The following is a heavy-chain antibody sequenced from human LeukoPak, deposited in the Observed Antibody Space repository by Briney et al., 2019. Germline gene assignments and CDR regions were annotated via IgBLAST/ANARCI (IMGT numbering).Heavy chain of an antibody. CDR3: ARYVPPEGADDCGSYYYGLDV. Sequence: SETLSLTCTVSGGAINTYYWSWIRQSPGKGLEWIGCSNYRGLTFIPSFKRRVSISIDSSTNKFDLKMTSVPPADTAVYYCARYVPPEGADDCGSYYYGLDVWGQGRTVTVSS. V-gene: IGHV4-59*01. D-gene: IGHD1-26*01. J-gene: IGHJ6*02. CDR1: GGAINTYY. CDR2: SNYRGLT.